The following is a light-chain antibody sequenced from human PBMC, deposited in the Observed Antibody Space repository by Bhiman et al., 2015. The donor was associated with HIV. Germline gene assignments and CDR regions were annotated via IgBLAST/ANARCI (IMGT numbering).Light chain of an antibody. V-gene: IGLV2-14*01. CDR3: SSYTISSTTV. CDR2: DVN. CDR1: SSDVGGYDY. Sequence: QSALTQPASVSGSPGQSITISCTGTSSDVGGYDYVSWYQQYPGKAPRLIIYDVNERPSGVSDHFSASKSGNTASLTISGLQAEDEADYYCSSYTISSTTVFGSGTKVTVL. J-gene: IGLJ1*01.